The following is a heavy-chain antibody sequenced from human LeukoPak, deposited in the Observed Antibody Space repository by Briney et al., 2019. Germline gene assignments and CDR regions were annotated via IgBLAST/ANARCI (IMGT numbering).Heavy chain of an antibody. CDR2: INHSGST. CDR1: GGSFSGYY. D-gene: IGHD2-2*01. V-gene: IGHV4-34*01. Sequence: PSETLSLTCAVYGGSFSGYYWSWLRQPPGKGLEWIGEINHSGSTNYNPSLKGRVTISVDTSKNQFSLKLSSVTAADTAVYYCARVSGYCSSTSCYRARGHFDYWGQGTLVTVSS. J-gene: IGHJ4*02. CDR3: ARVSGYCSSTSCYRARGHFDY.